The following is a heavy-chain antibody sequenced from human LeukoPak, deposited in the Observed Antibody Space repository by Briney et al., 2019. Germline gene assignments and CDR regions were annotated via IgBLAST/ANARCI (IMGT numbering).Heavy chain of an antibody. D-gene: IGHD3-22*01. CDR2: IRSSDSTT. CDR1: GFTFRSYE. Sequence: PGGSLRLSCAASGFTFRSYEMNWVRQAPGKGLEWVSYIRSSDSTTHYADSVKGRFTISRDNAKNSLYLQMNSLRVEDMGVYYCARETRGHYYDSSGPDHWGQGTLVTVSS. CDR3: ARETRGHYYDSSGPDH. J-gene: IGHJ5*02. V-gene: IGHV3-48*03.